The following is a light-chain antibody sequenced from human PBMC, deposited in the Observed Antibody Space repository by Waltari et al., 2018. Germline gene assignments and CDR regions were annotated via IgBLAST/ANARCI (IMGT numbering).Light chain of an antibody. J-gene: IGKJ5*01. CDR2: EAS. CDR3: RQYDNLPRT. V-gene: IGKV1-33*01. Sequence: DIQQTKPPSSMPESVGDRVTITSQASRDIIIYLNRYQQKPGKAPVHLFYEASKLDTWFPPRCSGRGSGTDFTFTISSLQPEDIATYYCRQYDNLPRTYGHGTRLEIK. CDR1: RDIIIY.